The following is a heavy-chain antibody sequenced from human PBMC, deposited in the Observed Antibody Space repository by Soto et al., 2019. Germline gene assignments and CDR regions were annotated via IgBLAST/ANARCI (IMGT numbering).Heavy chain of an antibody. CDR2: ISGSGEST. CDR1: GFTFSSYA. D-gene: IGHD3-22*01. J-gene: IGHJ4*02. V-gene: IGHV3-23*01. CDR3: AKYSSYWDEDY. Sequence: EVQLLESGGGLVQPGGSLRLSCAASGFTFSSYAMTWVRQAPGEGLQWVSSISGSGESTFHADSVKGRFTISRDNSKNTLTLQMNSLRAEDTAIYYCAKYSSYWDEDYWGQGTLGTVSS.